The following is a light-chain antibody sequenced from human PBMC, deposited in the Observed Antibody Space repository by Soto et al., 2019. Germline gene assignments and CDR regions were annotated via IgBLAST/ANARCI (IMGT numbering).Light chain of an antibody. CDR1: SSDIGHYDY. Sequence: QSALPQPASVSGSPGQSITISCTGTSSDIGHYDYVSWYQQHPGKAPKLMIYHVTYRPSGVPDRFSGSKSGNTASLTVSGLQAEDEADYYCSSYAGSNNLVVGGGTKLTVL. V-gene: IGLV2-8*01. CDR2: HVT. CDR3: SSYAGSNNLV. J-gene: IGLJ2*01.